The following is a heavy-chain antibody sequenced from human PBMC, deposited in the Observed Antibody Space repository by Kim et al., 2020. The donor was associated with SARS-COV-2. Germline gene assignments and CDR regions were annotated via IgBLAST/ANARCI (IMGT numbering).Heavy chain of an antibody. CDR1: GFTFDDYV. J-gene: IGHJ6*03. D-gene: IGHD6-19*01. Sequence: GGSLRLSCAASGFTFDDYVMYWVRQVPGKGLEWVSLISGDSGYAYYADSVKGRFTISRDNSRNSLYLRMDSLRTEDTAFYYCAKGAHWPGWGHYYYYMHVWGKGTTVTVSS. CDR3: AKGAHWPGWGHYYYYMHV. V-gene: IGHV3-43*02. CDR2: ISGDSGYA.